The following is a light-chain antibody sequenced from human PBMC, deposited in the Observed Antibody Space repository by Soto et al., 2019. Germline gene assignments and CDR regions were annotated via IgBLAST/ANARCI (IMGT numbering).Light chain of an antibody. J-gene: IGLJ2*01. Sequence: QSVLTQPASVSGSPGQSIAISCSGTSSDVGGYDFVSWYQQHPGKAPKLIIYNVSNRTSGVSNRFSGSKSGNTASLTISGLQAEDEAVYYCNSYTSSTTPAVFGGGTQLTVL. CDR1: SSDVGGYDF. V-gene: IGLV2-14*01. CDR2: NVS. CDR3: NSYTSSTTPAV.